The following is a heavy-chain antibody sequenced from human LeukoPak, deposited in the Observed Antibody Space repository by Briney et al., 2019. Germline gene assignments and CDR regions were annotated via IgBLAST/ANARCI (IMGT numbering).Heavy chain of an antibody. Sequence: GGSLRLSCVASGFTVSSNYMSWVRQAPGKGLEWVSVIYSGGSTYYADSVKGRFTISRDNSKNTLYLQMNSLRAEDTAVYYCARKPLSYSDYEVDYWGQGTLVIVSS. J-gene: IGHJ4*02. CDR3: ARKPLSYSDYEVDY. D-gene: IGHD4-11*01. CDR2: IYSGGST. V-gene: IGHV3-66*01. CDR1: GFTVSSNY.